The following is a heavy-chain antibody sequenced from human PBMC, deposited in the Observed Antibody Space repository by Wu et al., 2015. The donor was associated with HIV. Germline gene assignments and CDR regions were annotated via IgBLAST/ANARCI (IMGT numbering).Heavy chain of an antibody. CDR3: ARGDYSTTSYYFYYMDV. V-gene: IGHV1-18*01. CDR2: ISPYNENT. CDR1: NYTFKNYG. Sequence: VQSGAEVKKPGASVKVSCKASNYTFKNYGIHWVRQAPGHGLEWMGWISPYNENTNYAQRFKGRVTMTTDKYTRTAYLELRSLRSDDTAVYYCARGDYSTTSYYFYYMDVWGEGTTVTVSS. D-gene: IGHD2-2*01. J-gene: IGHJ6*03.